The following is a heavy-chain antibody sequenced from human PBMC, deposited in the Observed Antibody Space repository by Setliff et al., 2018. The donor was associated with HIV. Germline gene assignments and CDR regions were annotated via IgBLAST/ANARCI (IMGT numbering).Heavy chain of an antibody. Sequence: PSETLSLTCTVSGGSFSTYYWSWIRQPAGEGPEYIGRVHSTGTTIYNPSLKSRVTMSVDASKNQLSLQLRSVTASDTAVYYCARASITMIGGRLEPSAFDRWGQRPKCTISS. D-gene: IGHD3-10*01. CDR2: VHSTGTT. CDR3: ARASITMIGGRLEPSAFDR. CDR1: GGSFSTYY. V-gene: IGHV4-4*07. J-gene: IGHJ6*01.